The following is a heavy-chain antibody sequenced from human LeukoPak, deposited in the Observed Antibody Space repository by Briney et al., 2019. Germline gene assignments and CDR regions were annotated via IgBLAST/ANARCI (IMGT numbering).Heavy chain of an antibody. CDR3: ARRGGLSSGRSFDH. CDR1: GFDFNYYD. J-gene: IGHJ4*02. CDR2: ISSSSSYI. D-gene: IGHD3-16*01. V-gene: IGHV3-21*01. Sequence: PGGSLRLSCVGSGFDFNYYDINWVRQAPGKGLEWVSSISSSSSYIYSAESTKGRFTISRDNANGSVFLQMSSLRPEDTAVYYWARRGGLSSGRSFDHWGQGTLVTVSS.